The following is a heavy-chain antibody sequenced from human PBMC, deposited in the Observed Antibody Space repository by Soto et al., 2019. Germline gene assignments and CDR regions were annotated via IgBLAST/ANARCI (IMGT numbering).Heavy chain of an antibody. CDR1: GYSISSGYY. D-gene: IGHD6-13*01. CDR3: ARVIAAAAPSWFDP. CDR2: IYHSGST. Sequence: PSETLSLTCAVSGYSISSGYYWGWIRQPPGKGLEWIGSIYHSGSTYYNPSLKSRVTISVDTSKNQFSLKLSSVTAADTAVYYCARVIAAAAPSWFDPWGQGTLVTVSS. J-gene: IGHJ5*02. V-gene: IGHV4-38-2*01.